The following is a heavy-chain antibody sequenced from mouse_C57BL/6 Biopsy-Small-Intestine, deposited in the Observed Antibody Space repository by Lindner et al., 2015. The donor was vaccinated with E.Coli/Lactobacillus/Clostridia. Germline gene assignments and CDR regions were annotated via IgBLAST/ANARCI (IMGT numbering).Heavy chain of an antibody. Sequence: VQLQESGAELVRPGSSVKMSCKTSGYTFTSYGINWVKQRPGQGLEWIGYIYIGNGYTDYNEKFKGKATLTSDTSSSTAYMQLSSLTSEDSAIYFCARNYYGSSPYYFDYWGQGTTLTVPS. D-gene: IGHD1-1*01. V-gene: IGHV1-58*01. CDR2: IYIGNGYT. J-gene: IGHJ2*01. CDR3: ARNYYGSSPYYFDY. CDR1: GYTFTSYG.